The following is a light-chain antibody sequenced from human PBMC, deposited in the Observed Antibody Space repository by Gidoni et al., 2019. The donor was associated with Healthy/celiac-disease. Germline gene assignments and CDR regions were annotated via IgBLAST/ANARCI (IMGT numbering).Light chain of an antibody. CDR1: SSDVCGYNY. V-gene: IGLV2-8*01. CDR3: SSYAGSNNLV. CDR2: EVS. Sequence: QSALTHPPSASGSPGQSVTISCTGPSSDVCGYNYVSWYQQHPGKAPKLMIYEVSKRPSGVPDRFSGSKSGNTASLTVAGLQAEDEADYYCSSYAGSNNLVFGGGTKLTVL. J-gene: IGLJ2*01.